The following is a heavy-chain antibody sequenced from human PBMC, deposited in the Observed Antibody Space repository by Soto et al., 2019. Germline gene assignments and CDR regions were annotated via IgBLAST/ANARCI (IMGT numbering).Heavy chain of an antibody. J-gene: IGHJ6*02. Sequence: VGSLRLSCAASGFTFSSYSMNWVRQAPGKGLEWVSSISSSSSYIYYADSVKGRFTISRDNAKNSLYLQMNSLRAEDTAVYYCARGGDCSSTSCYGAYEAFQGQYYYYYYGMDVWGQGTTVTVSS. CDR2: ISSSSSYI. V-gene: IGHV3-21*01. D-gene: IGHD2-2*01. CDR1: GFTFSSYS. CDR3: ARGGDCSSTSCYGAYEAFQGQYYYYYYGMDV.